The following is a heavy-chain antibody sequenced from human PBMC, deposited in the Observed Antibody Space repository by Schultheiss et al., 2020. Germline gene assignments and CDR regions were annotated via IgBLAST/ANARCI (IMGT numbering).Heavy chain of an antibody. D-gene: IGHD6-13*01. V-gene: IGHV3-48*01. Sequence: ETLSLTCAVSGGSISSSNWWSWVRQAPGKGLEWVSYIGSSGGPIYYADSVKGRFTISRDNSKNTLYLQMNSLRAEDTAVYYCAKRATSSWYEYYYYGMDVWGQGTTVTGYS. CDR3: AKRATSSWYEYYYYGMDV. CDR2: IGSSGGPI. J-gene: IGHJ6*02. CDR1: GGSISSSN.